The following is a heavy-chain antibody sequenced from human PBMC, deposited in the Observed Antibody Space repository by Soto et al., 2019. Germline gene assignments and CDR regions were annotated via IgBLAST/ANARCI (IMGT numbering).Heavy chain of an antibody. J-gene: IGHJ5*02. CDR2: INHSGST. D-gene: IGHD3-22*01. CDR1: GGSFSGYY. Sequence: SETMSLTCAVYGGSFSGYYWSWIRQPPGKGLEWIGEINHSGSTNYNPSLKSRVTISVDTSKNQFSLKLSSVTAADTAVYYCARQSAITMIVVTTSWFDPWGQGTLVTVSS. V-gene: IGHV4-34*01. CDR3: ARQSAITMIVVTTSWFDP.